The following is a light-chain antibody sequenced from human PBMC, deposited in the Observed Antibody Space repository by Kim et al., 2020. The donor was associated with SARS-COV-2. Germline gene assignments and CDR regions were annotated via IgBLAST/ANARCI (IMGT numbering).Light chain of an antibody. V-gene: IGLV1-44*01. CDR2: SNN. Sequence: GQTVTIFCSGRNSNIGRNTVNWYQQFPGAAPKLLVDSNNRRPSGVPDRVSGSKSGPSASLAISDLQSEDEADYYCATWDDSLDVWMFGGGTQLTVL. CDR1: NSNIGRNT. CDR3: ATWDDSLDVWM. J-gene: IGLJ3*02.